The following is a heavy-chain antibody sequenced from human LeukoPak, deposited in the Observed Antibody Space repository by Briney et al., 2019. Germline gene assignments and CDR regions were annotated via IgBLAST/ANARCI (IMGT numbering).Heavy chain of an antibody. V-gene: IGHV1-18*01. CDR2: ISAYNGNT. CDR1: GYTFTSYG. D-gene: IGHD1-1*01. J-gene: IGHJ4*02. CDR3: ARDSGTTWTLGFDY. Sequence: ASVKVSCKASGYTFTSYGISWVRQAPGQGLEGMGWISAYNGNTNYAQKLQGRVTMTTDTSTSTAHMELRSLRSDDTAVYYCARDSGTTWTLGFDYWGQGTLVTVSS.